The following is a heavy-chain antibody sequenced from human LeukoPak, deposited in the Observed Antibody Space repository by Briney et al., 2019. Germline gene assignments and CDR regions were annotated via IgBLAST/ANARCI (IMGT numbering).Heavy chain of an antibody. CDR2: ISGSGGST. J-gene: IGHJ4*02. V-gene: IGHV3-23*01. D-gene: IGHD3-16*01. CDR3: AKGYYDYVWGSYYFDY. Sequence: GRSLRLSCAASGFTFDDYAMSWVRQAPGKGLEWVSAISGSGGSTYYADSVKGRFTISRDNSRDTLYLQMNSLRAEDTAVYYCAKGYYDYVWGSYYFDYWGQGTLVTVSS. CDR1: GFTFDDYA.